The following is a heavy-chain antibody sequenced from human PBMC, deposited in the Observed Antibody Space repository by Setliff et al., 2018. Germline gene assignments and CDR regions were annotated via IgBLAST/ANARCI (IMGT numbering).Heavy chain of an antibody. CDR1: GGSISSSSYY. V-gene: IGHV4-39*07. CDR3: ARDHYDYYDSRQAFDI. Sequence: SETLSLTCTVSGGSISSSSYYWGWIRQPPGKGLEWIGSIYYSGSTYYNPSLKSRVTISLDASKNQLSLKLSSVTAADTAVYYCARDHYDYYDSRQAFDIWGQGTMVT. J-gene: IGHJ3*02. CDR2: IYYSGST. D-gene: IGHD3-22*01.